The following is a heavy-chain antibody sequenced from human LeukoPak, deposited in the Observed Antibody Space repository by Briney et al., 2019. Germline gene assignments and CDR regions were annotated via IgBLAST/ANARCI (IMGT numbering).Heavy chain of an antibody. J-gene: IGHJ4*02. CDR2: IYSAGTT. CDR3: ARGGGAFCGGDCYRNFDC. V-gene: IGHV3-66*02. Sequence: GGSLRLSCEVSGFTFSSNYMNWVRQAPGKGPEWVSVIYSAGTTYYADSVKGRFTIARYNSKNTISIQMKSLRTEDTAVYYCARGGGAFCGGDCYRNFDCWGQGTLVTVSS. D-gene: IGHD2-21*02. CDR1: GFTFSSNY.